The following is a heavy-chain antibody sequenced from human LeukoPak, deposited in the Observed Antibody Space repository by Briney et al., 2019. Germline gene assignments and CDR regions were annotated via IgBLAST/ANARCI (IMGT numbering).Heavy chain of an antibody. CDR2: FKTRLDGETI. Sequence: GRSLRLSCPASAFNFNRAWMSWVRQPPEKLLEWVGPFKTRLDGETIGYDAPVKDRFIISRDDSKNMLYLQMNSLKAEGTAFYYCTAEYWGSVKYWGQGTLVNVSS. CDR1: AFNFNRAW. J-gene: IGHJ4*02. CDR3: TAEYWGSVKY. D-gene: IGHD2-8*02. V-gene: IGHV3-15*01.